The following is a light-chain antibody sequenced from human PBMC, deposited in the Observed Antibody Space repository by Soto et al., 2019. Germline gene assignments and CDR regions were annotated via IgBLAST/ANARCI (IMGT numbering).Light chain of an antibody. CDR2: DAY. CDR3: QQGYTTPIT. J-gene: IGKJ5*01. Sequence: EVVLTQSPVTLSLAPGERAPLSCRASQSFRGLLAWYQQKPGQAPRLLIYDAYNRATGSPPRVSGSGSGTDFTLTISSLEPEDVATYHCQQGYTTPITFGQGTRLEIK. CDR1: QSFRGL. V-gene: IGKV3-11*01.